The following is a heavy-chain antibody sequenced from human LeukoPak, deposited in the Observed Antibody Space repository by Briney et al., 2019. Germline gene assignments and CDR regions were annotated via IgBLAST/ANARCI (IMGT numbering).Heavy chain of an antibody. CDR3: ARAVTSTEGY. CDR2: LNEDGNRK. Sequence: RGSLRLSCAASGFNFNTYWMTWVRQAPGKGLEWVASLNEDGNRKYYVDSVKGRFTISRDNARKSLYLEMNSLRAEDTAVYYCARAVTSTEGYWGQGTLVTVSS. CDR1: GFNFNTYW. J-gene: IGHJ4*02. V-gene: IGHV3-7*03.